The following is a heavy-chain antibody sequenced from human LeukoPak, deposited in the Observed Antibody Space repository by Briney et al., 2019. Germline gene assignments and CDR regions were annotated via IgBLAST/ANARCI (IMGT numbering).Heavy chain of an antibody. D-gene: IGHD4-17*01. CDR1: GGSISSSSYY. J-gene: IGHJ4*02. Sequence: SETLSLTCTVSGGSISSSSYYWGWIRQPPGKGLEWIGSIYYSGSTYYNPSLKSRVTISVDTSKNLFSLKLSSVTAADTAVYYCARCPYDYGDFGFDYWGQGTLVTVSS. CDR2: IYYSGST. V-gene: IGHV4-39*01. CDR3: ARCPYDYGDFGFDY.